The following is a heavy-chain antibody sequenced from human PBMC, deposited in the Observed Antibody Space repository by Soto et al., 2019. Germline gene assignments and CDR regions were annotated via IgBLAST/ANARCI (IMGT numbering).Heavy chain of an antibody. J-gene: IGHJ4*02. Sequence: QVQLVQSGAEVKKPGASVKVSCKASGYTFTSYGISWVRQAPGQGLEWMGWISAYNGNTNYAQKLQGRVTMTTDTSPSAAYMELRSLRSDDTAVYYCARSPLRFLEGLTYYFDYWGQGTLVTVSS. V-gene: IGHV1-18*01. D-gene: IGHD3-3*01. CDR3: ARSPLRFLEGLTYYFDY. CDR1: GYTFTSYG. CDR2: ISAYNGNT.